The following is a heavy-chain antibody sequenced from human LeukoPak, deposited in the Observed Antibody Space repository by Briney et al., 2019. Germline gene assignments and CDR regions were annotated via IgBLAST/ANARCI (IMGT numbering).Heavy chain of an antibody. D-gene: IGHD3-10*01. CDR2: INPNSGGT. CDR1: GYTFTGYY. J-gene: IGHJ6*03. V-gene: IGHV1-2*02. CDR3: ARHYEDYYGSGSYYPLDYYYMDV. Sequence: ASVKVSCKASGYTFTGYYMHWVRQAPGQGLEWMGWINPNSGGTNYAQKFQGRVTMTRDTSISTAYLQWSSLKASDTAMYYCARHYEDYYGSGSYYPLDYYYMDVWGKGTTVTVSS.